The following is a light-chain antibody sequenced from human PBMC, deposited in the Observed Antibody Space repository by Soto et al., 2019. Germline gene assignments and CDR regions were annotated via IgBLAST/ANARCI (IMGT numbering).Light chain of an antibody. CDR1: QGIRSY. Sequence: DIQLTQSPSFLSASVGDRVTITCRASQGIRSYLAWYQQKSGKAPKLLIYTAVTLQGGVPSRFSGSGSGTEFTLTISSLQPEDFATYYCQQVNSYPITFGQGTRLEIK. V-gene: IGKV1-9*01. CDR2: TAV. J-gene: IGKJ5*01. CDR3: QQVNSYPIT.